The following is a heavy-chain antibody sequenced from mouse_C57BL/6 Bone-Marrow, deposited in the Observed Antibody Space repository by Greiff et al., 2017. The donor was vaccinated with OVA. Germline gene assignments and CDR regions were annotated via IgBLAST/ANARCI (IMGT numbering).Heavy chain of an antibody. CDR1: GYTFTSYW. V-gene: IGHV1-69*01. CDR2: IDPSDSYT. CDR3: AREGWFAF. J-gene: IGHJ3*01. Sequence: VQLQQPGAELVMPGASVKLSCKASGYTFTSYWMHWVKQRPGQGLEWIGEIDPSDSYTNYNQKFKGKSTLTVDKSSSTAYMQLSSLTSEDSAVYSCAREGWFAFWGQGTLVPVSA.